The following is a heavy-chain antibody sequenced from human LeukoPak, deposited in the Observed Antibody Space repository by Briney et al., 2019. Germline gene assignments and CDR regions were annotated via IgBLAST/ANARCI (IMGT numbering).Heavy chain of an antibody. CDR1: GVTFSSYT. V-gene: IGHV3-21*01. Sequence: GGSLRLSCAASGVTFSSYTMNWVRQAPGKGLEWVSSISSSSNYIYYADSVKGRFTISRDNAKNSLYRQMNSLRAEDTAVYYCARDAPLPDFWGQGTLVTVSS. CDR3: ARDAPLPDF. CDR2: ISSSSNYI. J-gene: IGHJ4*02. D-gene: IGHD1-26*01.